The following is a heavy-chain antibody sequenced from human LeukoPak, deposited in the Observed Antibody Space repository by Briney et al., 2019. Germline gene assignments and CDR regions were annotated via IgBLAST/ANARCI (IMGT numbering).Heavy chain of an antibody. D-gene: IGHD3-10*01. CDR3: ARGYGSGSYYKYYYYGMDV. CDR1: GGSFSGYY. Sequence: PSETLSLTCAVYGGSFSGYYWSWIRQPPGKGPEWIGEINHSGSTNYNPSLKSRVTISVDTSKNQFSLKLSSVTAADTAVYYCARGYGSGSYYKYYYYGMDVWGQGTTATVSS. J-gene: IGHJ6*02. V-gene: IGHV4-34*01. CDR2: INHSGST.